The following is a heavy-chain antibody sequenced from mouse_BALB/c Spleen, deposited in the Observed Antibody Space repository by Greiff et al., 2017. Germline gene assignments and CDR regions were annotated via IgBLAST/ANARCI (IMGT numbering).Heavy chain of an antibody. J-gene: IGHJ2*01. Sequence: QVQLQQPGAELVKPGASVKLSCKASGYTFTSYWMQWVKQRPGQGLEWIGEIDPSDSYTNYKKKFKGKATLTVDKSSSTAYMQLSSLTAEDSAVYYCARGGLLPFDYWGQGTTLTVSS. CDR2: IDPSDSYT. CDR1: GYTFTSYW. CDR3: ARGGLLPFDY. V-gene: IGHV1-69*02. D-gene: IGHD2-3*01.